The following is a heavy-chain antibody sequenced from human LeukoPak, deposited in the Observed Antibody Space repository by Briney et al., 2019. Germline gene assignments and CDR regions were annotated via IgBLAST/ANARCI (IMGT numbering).Heavy chain of an antibody. CDR2: ISGSGGST. V-gene: IGHV3-23*01. J-gene: IGHJ6*02. Sequence: GGSLRLSCAASGFTFSSYAMSWVPQAPGKGLEWVSAISGSGGSTYYADSVKGRFTISRDNSKNTLYLQMNSLRAEDTAVYYCATVYSSSPLRPMDVWGQGTTVTVSS. D-gene: IGHD2-2*01. CDR1: GFTFSSYA. CDR3: ATVYSSSPLRPMDV.